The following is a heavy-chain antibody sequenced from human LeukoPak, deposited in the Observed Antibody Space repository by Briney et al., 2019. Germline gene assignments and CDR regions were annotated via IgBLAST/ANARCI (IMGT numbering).Heavy chain of an antibody. CDR3: ARGLFYYDSSGYSNYFDY. CDR2: IYTSGST. Sequence: PSETLSLTCTVSGGSISSGSYYWSWIRQPAGKGLEWIGRIYTSGSTNYNPSLKSRVTISVDTSKNQSSLKLSSVTAADTAVYYCARGLFYYDSSGYSNYFDYWGQGTLVTVSS. CDR1: GGSISSGSYY. D-gene: IGHD3-22*01. V-gene: IGHV4-61*02. J-gene: IGHJ4*02.